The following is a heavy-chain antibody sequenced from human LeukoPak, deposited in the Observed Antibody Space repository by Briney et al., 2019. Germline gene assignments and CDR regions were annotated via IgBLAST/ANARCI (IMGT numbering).Heavy chain of an antibody. J-gene: IGHJ4*02. CDR1: GFTFSNYA. CDR3: AKASSGMTTVTSSIDY. Sequence: PGGSLRLSCAASGFTFSNYAMSWVRQAPGKGLEWVSAISGSGGSTYYADSVKGRFTISRDNSKNTLYLQMNSLRAEDTAVYYCAKASSGMTTVTSSIDYWGQGTLVTVSS. CDR2: ISGSGGST. D-gene: IGHD4-17*01. V-gene: IGHV3-23*01.